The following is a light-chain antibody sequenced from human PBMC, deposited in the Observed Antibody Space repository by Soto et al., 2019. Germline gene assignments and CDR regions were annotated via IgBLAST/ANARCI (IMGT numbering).Light chain of an antibody. CDR2: VNSDGSH. CDR1: SGSGGHSSYA. J-gene: IGLJ3*02. V-gene: IGLV4-69*01. CDR3: QTWGTTVL. Sequence: QSVLTQSPSASASLGASVKLTCNLNSGSGGHSSYAIAWHQQQPGKGPRYLMKVNSDGSHIKGAGIPDRFSGSSSGAERYLTISSLQSEDEAAYYCQTWGTTVLFGGGTKLTVL.